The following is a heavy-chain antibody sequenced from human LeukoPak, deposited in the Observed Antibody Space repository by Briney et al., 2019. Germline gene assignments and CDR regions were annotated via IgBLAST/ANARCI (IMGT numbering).Heavy chain of an antibody. V-gene: IGHV4-39*07. Sequence: SETLSLTCTVSGGSISSSSYYWGWIRQPPGKGLEWIGSIYYSGSTYYNPSLKSRVTISVDTSKNQFSLKLSSVTAADTAVYYCARSGGSYSTFDIWGQGTMVTVSS. D-gene: IGHD1-26*01. J-gene: IGHJ3*02. CDR1: GGSISSSSYY. CDR3: ARSGGSYSTFDI. CDR2: IYYSGST.